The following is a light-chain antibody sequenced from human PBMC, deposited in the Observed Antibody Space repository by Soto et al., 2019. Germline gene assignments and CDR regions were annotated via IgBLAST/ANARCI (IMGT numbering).Light chain of an antibody. J-gene: IGKJ1*01. CDR3: QQTYSALWT. CDR1: QTITTY. CDR2: AAS. Sequence: DLQMTQSPSSLSASVGDRVTISCRASQTITTYLNWYQQKPGKAPKLLIYAASSLHSGVPSRFSGRGSGTDFTLTISSLQPEDFAAYYCQQTYSALWTFGQGTKLEIK. V-gene: IGKV1-39*01.